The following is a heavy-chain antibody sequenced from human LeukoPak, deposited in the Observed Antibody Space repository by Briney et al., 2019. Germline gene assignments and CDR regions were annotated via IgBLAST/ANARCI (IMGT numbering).Heavy chain of an antibody. Sequence: SETLSLTCTVSGGSISSYYWNWIRQPPGKGLEWIGHIYYSGSTNYNPSLKSRVTISVDTSKNQFSLKLSSVTAADTAVYYCARGGGYCSGGSCFIDGFDIWGQGTMVTVSS. D-gene: IGHD2-15*01. CDR3: ARGGGYCSGGSCFIDGFDI. CDR2: IYYSGST. V-gene: IGHV4-59*01. CDR1: GGSISSYY. J-gene: IGHJ3*02.